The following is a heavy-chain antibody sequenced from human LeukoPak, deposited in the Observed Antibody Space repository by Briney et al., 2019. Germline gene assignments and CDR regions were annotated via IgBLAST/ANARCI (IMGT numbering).Heavy chain of an antibody. J-gene: IGHJ4*02. V-gene: IGHV3-74*01. CDR3: GRALGSPLDY. CDR1: GFSFSSDW. CDR2: INSDGTST. Sequence: PGGSLRLSCAASGFSFSSDWMHWVRQVPGEGLVWVSRINSDGTSTAYADSVKGRFTISRDNAKNTLYLQMNSLRVEDTAVYYCGRALGSPLDYWGQGTLATVSS. D-gene: IGHD1-26*01.